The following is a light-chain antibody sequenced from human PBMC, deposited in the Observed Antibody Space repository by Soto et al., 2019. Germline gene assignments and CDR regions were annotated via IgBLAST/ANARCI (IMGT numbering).Light chain of an antibody. CDR3: HQLSNWPPIT. CDR2: GAS. CDR1: QSVSNNC. Sequence: ETLLTPAPYPLSLSPGERATLSCLARQSVSNNCLAGYQQKPGQTPRLLIYGASTRATGIPARCSGSGSGTDFTITIISLEPEDFAVYYCHQLSNWPPITFCQGTRLENK. J-gene: IGKJ5*01. V-gene: IGKV3-11*01.